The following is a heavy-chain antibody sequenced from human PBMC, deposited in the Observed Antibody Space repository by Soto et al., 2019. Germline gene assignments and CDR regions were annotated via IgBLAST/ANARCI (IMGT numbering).Heavy chain of an antibody. CDR3: ARSFSSSGWRQWGMDV. V-gene: IGHV1-69*01. CDR1: GGTFSSYA. J-gene: IGHJ6*01. Sequence: QVQLVQSGAEVKKPGSSVKVSCKASGGTFSSYAISWVRQAPGQGLEWMGGIIPIFGTANYAQKFQGRVTITADESTSTAYMERSSLRSEDTAVYYCARSFSSSGWRQWGMDVWGQGTTVTVSS. D-gene: IGHD6-19*01. CDR2: IIPIFGTA.